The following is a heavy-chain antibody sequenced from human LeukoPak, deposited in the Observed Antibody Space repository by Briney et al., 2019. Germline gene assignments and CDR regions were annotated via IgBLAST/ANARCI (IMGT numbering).Heavy chain of an antibody. D-gene: IGHD4-17*01. CDR3: ARENYDYGDYLGAFDI. CDR2: INWNGGST. CDR1: GFSFSVYW. V-gene: IGHV3-20*04. J-gene: IGHJ3*02. Sequence: GGSLRLSCAASGFSFSVYWMHWVRQAPGKGLEWVSGINWNGGSTGYADSVKGRFTISRDNAKNSLYLQMNSLRAEDTALCYCARENYDYGDYLGAFDIWGQGTMVTVSS.